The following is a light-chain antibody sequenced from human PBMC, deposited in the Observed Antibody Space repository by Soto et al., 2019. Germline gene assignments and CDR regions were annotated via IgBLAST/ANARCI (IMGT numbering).Light chain of an antibody. V-gene: IGKV3D-15*01. CDR3: QQYDQWWT. J-gene: IGKJ1*01. CDR1: QSISSY. CDR2: GAS. Sequence: EIVLTQSPATLSLSPGERATVSCRASQSISSYLAWYQQKPGQAPRLLIYGASSRATGIPARFSGSGSGTEYSLTISSLQSEDFGVYFCQQYDQWWTFGQGTKVDIK.